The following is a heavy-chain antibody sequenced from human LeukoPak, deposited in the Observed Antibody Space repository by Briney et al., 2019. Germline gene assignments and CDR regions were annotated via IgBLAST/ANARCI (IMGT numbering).Heavy chain of an antibody. CDR1: AYTFTNHY. Sequence: ASVKVSCKTSAYTFTNHYIHWVRQAPGQGLEWMGWINPNSGGTNYVRKFQGRVTMTRDTSISTAYMELSRLRSDDTAVYYCARGSGYSGYDPYHYYYMDVWGKGTTVTISS. CDR3: ARGSGYSGYDPYHYYYMDV. V-gene: IGHV1-2*02. CDR2: INPNSGGT. J-gene: IGHJ6*03. D-gene: IGHD5-12*01.